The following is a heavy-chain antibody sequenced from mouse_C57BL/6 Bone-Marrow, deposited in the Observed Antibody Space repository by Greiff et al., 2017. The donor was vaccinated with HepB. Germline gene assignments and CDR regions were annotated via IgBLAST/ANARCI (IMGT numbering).Heavy chain of an antibody. D-gene: IGHD2-4*01. J-gene: IGHJ4*01. CDR1: GYTFTSYG. CDR3: AREDYDYAMDY. CDR2: IYPRSGNT. Sequence: QVQLQQSGAELARPGASVKLSCKASGYTFTSYGISWVKQRTGQGLEWIGEIYPRSGNTYYNEKFKGKATLTADKSSSTAYMELRSLTSDDSAVYFWAREDYDYAMDYWGQGTSVTVSS. V-gene: IGHV1-81*01.